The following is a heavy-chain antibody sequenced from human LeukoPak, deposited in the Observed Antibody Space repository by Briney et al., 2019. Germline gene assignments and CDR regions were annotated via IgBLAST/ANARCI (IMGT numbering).Heavy chain of an antibody. Sequence: GGSLRLSCAASGFTFSSYNMNWVRQAPGKGLEWVSSISSSSSYIYYADSVKGRFTISRDNAKNSLYLQMNSLRAEDTAVYYCATALSIAAAGTGYYYYYMDVWGKGTTVTVSS. J-gene: IGHJ6*03. V-gene: IGHV3-21*01. CDR3: ATALSIAAAGTGYYYYYMDV. CDR2: ISSSSSYI. CDR1: GFTFSSYN. D-gene: IGHD6-13*01.